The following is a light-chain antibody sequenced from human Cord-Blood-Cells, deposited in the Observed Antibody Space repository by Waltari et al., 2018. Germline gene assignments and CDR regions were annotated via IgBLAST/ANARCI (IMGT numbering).Light chain of an antibody. CDR3: CSYAGSSTWV. V-gene: IGLV2-23*02. CDR2: DVS. CDR1: SSAVGSYNL. J-gene: IGLJ3*02. Sequence: QSALTQPASVSGSPGQSITISCTGTSSAVGSYNLVSWYQQHPVKAPKLMIYDVSMRTSGVSNRFSGSKSGNTASLTISGLQAEDEADYYCCSYAGSSTWVFGGGTKLTVL.